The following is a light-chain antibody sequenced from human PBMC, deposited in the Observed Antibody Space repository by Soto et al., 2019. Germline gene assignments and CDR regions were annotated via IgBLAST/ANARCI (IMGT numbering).Light chain of an antibody. CDR1: SSDVGGYNY. CDR2: EVS. Sequence: QSALTQPASVSGSTGQSITISCTGASSDVGGYNYVSWYQQHPGKAPKLMIYEVSKRPSGVPDRFSGSKSGNTASLTVSGLQAEDASDYYCNSYAGSNNWVFGGGTKLTVL. J-gene: IGLJ3*02. V-gene: IGLV2-8*01. CDR3: NSYAGSNNWV.